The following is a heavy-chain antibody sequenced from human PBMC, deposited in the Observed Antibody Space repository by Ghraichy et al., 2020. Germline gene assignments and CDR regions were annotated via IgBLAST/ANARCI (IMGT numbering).Heavy chain of an antibody. CDR1: GDSIISSSYY. Sequence: SETLSLTCSVSGDSIISSSYYWDWIRQPPGKGLEWIGSIYYSGTTYYSPPLKTRVTVSIDTSKNQFSLRLKSVTATDTAVYYCARRAGGYQYFYGLDVWGQGTTVTVSS. CDR2: IYYSGTT. D-gene: IGHD2-15*01. CDR3: ARRAGGYQYFYGLDV. J-gene: IGHJ6*02. V-gene: IGHV4-39*01.